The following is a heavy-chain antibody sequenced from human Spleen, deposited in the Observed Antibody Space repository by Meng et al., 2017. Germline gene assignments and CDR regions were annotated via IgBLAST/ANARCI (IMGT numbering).Heavy chain of an antibody. J-gene: IGHJ4*02. D-gene: IGHD6-13*01. CDR3: AREIAAAGSDY. V-gene: IGHV3-7*01. Sequence: GGSLRLSCAASGFSFSSYAMSWVRQAPGKGLEWVANIKEDGSEKYYVDSMKGRFTISRDNAQNSLYLQMNSLRAEDTAVYYCAREIAAAGSDYWGQGTLVTVSS. CDR2: IKEDGSEK. CDR1: GFSFSSYA.